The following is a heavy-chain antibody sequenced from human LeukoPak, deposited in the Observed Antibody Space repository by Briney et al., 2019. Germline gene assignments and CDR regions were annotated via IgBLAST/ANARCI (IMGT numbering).Heavy chain of an antibody. D-gene: IGHD6-13*01. CDR2: INSDGSST. CDR1: GFTFSSYW. V-gene: IGHV3-74*01. Sequence: GGSLRLSCAASGFTFSSYWMHWVRQAPGKGLVWVSRINSDGSSTSYADSVKGRFTISRDNAKNTLYLQMNSLRAEDTAVYYCARGSSSWYVRLFDYWGQGTLVTVPS. J-gene: IGHJ4*02. CDR3: ARGSSSWYVRLFDY.